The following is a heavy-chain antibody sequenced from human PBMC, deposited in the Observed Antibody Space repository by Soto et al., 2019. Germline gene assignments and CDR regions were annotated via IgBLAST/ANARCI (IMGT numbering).Heavy chain of an antibody. CDR3: ARGSHYYDSSGYYSAFDI. V-gene: IGHV4-31*03. CDR2: IYYSGST. Sequence: SETLSLTCTVSGGSISSGGYYWSWIRQHPGKGLEWIGYIYYSGSTYYNPSLKSRVTISVDTSKNQFSLKLSSVTAADTAVYYCARGSHYYDSSGYYSAFDIWGQGTMVTVSS. J-gene: IGHJ3*02. CDR1: GGSISSGGYY. D-gene: IGHD3-22*01.